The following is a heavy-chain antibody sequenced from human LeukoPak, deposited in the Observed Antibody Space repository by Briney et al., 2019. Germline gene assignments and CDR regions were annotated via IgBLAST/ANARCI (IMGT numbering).Heavy chain of an antibody. D-gene: IGHD5-18*01. V-gene: IGHV1-8*01. CDR1: GYTFTSYD. CDR3: ARGPRVGYSYGLSYFDY. Sequence: ASVKVSCKASGYTFTSYDINWVRQATGQGLEWMGWMNPNSGNTGYAQKFQGRVTMTRNTSISTAYMELSSLRSEDTAVYYCARGPRVGYSYGLSYFDYWGQGTLVTVSS. CDR2: MNPNSGNT. J-gene: IGHJ4*02.